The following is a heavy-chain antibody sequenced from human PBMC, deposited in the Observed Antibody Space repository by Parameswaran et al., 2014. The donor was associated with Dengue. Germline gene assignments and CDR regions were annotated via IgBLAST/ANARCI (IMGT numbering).Heavy chain of an antibody. CDR3: ARCLVVVPAAGGRQSVVVAATHFDY. CDR2: IYYSGST. V-gene: IGHV4-39*01. D-gene: IGHD2-2*01. J-gene: IGHJ4*02. Sequence: WIRQPPGKGLEWIGSIYYSGSTYYNPSLKSRVTISVDTSKNQFSLKLSSVTAADTAVYYCARCLVVVPAAGGRQSVVVAATHFDYWGQGTLVTVSS.